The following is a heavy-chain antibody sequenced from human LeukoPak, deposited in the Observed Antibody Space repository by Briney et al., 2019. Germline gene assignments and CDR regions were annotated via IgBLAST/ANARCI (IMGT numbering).Heavy chain of an antibody. J-gene: IGHJ6*04. V-gene: IGHV3-48*04. CDR1: GFKFSSYS. D-gene: IGHD3-10*02. CDR3: AELGITMIGGV. Sequence: GGSLRLSCAASGFKFSSYSMKWVRQAPGKGLEWVSYISSSGSTIYYADSVKGRFTISRDNAKNSLYLQMNSLRAKDTAVYYCAELGITMIGGVWGKGTTVTISS. CDR2: ISSSGSTI.